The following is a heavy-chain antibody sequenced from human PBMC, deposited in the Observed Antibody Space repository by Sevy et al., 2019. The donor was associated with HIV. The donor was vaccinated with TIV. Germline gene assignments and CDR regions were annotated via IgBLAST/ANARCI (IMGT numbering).Heavy chain of an antibody. CDR3: ASDRLAAAGHSYYYSYYTDV. V-gene: IGHV3-30-3*01. CDR1: GFTFGSYA. D-gene: IGHD6-13*01. Sequence: GGSLRLSCAASGFTFGSYAMHWVRQAPGKGLEWVAVISYDGSYKYYADSVKGRFTISRDNSKNTLYLQMNCLRAEDTAVYYCASDRLAAAGHSYYYSYYTDVWGKGTTVTVSS. CDR2: ISYDGSYK. J-gene: IGHJ6*03.